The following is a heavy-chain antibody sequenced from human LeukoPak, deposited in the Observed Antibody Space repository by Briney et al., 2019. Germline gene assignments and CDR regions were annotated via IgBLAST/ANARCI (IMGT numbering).Heavy chain of an antibody. V-gene: IGHV3-23*01. CDR1: GFTFSNFA. Sequence: PGGSPRLSCAASGFTFSNFAMSWVRQAPGKGLEWVSAISGSGGDTYYADSVKGRFTISRDNAKNSLYLQMNSLRAEDTALYYCAKVRVGATYFDYWGQGTLVTVSS. CDR3: AKVRVGATYFDY. J-gene: IGHJ4*02. CDR2: ISGSGGDT. D-gene: IGHD1-26*01.